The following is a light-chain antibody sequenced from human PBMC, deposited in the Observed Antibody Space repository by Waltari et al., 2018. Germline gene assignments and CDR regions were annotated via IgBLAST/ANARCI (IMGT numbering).Light chain of an antibody. Sequence: DIQMTQSPSSLSASVGGKATITCRASQTISIFLNWYQQKPGRAPKLLVAAVSTLQSGVPSRFSGTESGTDFTLTISSLQAEDVAVYHCQQYYSTPRTFGQGTKVEVK. CDR3: QQYYSTPRT. CDR1: QTISIF. J-gene: IGKJ1*01. CDR2: AVS. V-gene: IGKV1-39*01.